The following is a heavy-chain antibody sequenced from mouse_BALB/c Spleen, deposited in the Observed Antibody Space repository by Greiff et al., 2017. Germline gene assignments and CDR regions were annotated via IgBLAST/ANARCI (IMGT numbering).Heavy chain of an antibody. D-gene: IGHD3-1*01. CDR3: TRSGGRDY. Sequence: QVHLQQPGAELVKPGASVKLSCKASGYTFTSYYMYWVKQRPGQGLEWIGGINPSNGGTNFNEKFKSKATLTVDKSSSTAYMQLSSLTSEDSAVYYCTRSGGRDYWGQGTTLTVSS. CDR1: GYTFTSYY. J-gene: IGHJ2*01. V-gene: IGHV1S81*02. CDR2: INPSNGGT.